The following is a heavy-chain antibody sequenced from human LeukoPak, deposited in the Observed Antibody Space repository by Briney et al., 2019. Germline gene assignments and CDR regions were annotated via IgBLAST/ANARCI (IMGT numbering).Heavy chain of an antibody. J-gene: IGHJ4*02. CDR1: GFTFSSYR. CDR2: IGSRTGNI. V-gene: IGHV3-21*01. D-gene: IGHD4/OR15-4a*01. Sequence: PGGSLRPSCAASGFTFSSYRMNWVRQAPGKGLEGVAFIGSRTGNIYYADSVKGRFSISRDNAKNSVYLQMNSLRTDDTTVYYCARETEPLDYGDSTNLDYWGQGTLVTVSS. CDR3: ARETEPLDYGDSTNLDY.